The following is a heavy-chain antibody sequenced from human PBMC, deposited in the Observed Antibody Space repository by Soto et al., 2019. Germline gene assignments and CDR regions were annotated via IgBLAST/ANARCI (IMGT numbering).Heavy chain of an antibody. CDR2: INHSGST. Sequence: SETLSLTCAVYGGSFSGYYWSWIRQPPGKGLEWIGEINHSGSTNYNPSLKSRVTISVDTSKNQFSLKLSSVTAADTAVYYCARGPRIYCSSTSCYGRYFQHWGQGTLVTVSS. V-gene: IGHV4-34*01. CDR1: GGSFSGYY. D-gene: IGHD2-2*01. J-gene: IGHJ1*01. CDR3: ARGPRIYCSSTSCYGRYFQH.